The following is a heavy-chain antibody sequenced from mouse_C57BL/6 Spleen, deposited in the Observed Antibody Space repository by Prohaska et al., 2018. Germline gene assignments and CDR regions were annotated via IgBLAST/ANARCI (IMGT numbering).Heavy chain of an antibody. CDR3: ARYNYGSSYLDY. Sequence: SVKMSCKASGYTFTSYWITWVKQRPGQGLEWIGDIYPGSGSTNYNEKCKSKATLTVDTSSSTAYMQVSSLTSEDSAVYCCARYNYGSSYLDYWGQGTTLTVSS. CDR1: GYTFTSYW. J-gene: IGHJ2*01. CDR2: IYPGSGST. V-gene: IGHV1-55*01. D-gene: IGHD1-1*01.